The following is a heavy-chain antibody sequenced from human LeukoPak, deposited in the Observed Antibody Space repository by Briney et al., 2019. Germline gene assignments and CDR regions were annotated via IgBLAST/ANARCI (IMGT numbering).Heavy chain of an antibody. V-gene: IGHV1-18*01. CDR2: ISAYNGNT. J-gene: IGHJ4*02. CDR1: GYTSTSYG. CDR3: ARGSPYGDGANYFDY. Sequence: ASVKVSCKASGYTSTSYGISWVRQAPGQGLEWMGWISAYNGNTNYAQKLQGRVTMTTDTSTSTAYMELRSLRSDDTAVYYCARGSPYGDGANYFDYWGQGTLVTVSS. D-gene: IGHD4-17*01.